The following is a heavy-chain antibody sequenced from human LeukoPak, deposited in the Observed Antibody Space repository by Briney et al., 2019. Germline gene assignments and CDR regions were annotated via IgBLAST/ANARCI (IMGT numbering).Heavy chain of an antibody. Sequence: PGRSLRLSCAASGFTFSSYGMHWVRQAPGKGLGWVAVIWYDGSNKYYADSVKGRFTISRDNSKNTLYLQMNSLRAEDTAVYYCARGDRPVVPAAMPASWGQGTLVTVSS. CDR2: IWYDGSNK. J-gene: IGHJ4*02. CDR3: ARGDRPVVPAAMPAS. V-gene: IGHV3-33*01. D-gene: IGHD2-2*01. CDR1: GFTFSSYG.